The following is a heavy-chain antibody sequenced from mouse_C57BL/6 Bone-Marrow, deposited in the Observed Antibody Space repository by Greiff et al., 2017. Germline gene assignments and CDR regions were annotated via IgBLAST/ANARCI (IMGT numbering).Heavy chain of an antibody. CDR1: GFNIKDYY. Sequence: EVQLQQSGAELVKPGASVKLSCTASGFNIKDYYMHWVKQRTEKGLEWIGRIGHEDGEHKSATKFQGKGTITAETSSNTAYLHLSSRTSVDTAIYYCASHYYSNHWYFNVWGTGTTVTVSS. CDR2: IGHEDGEH. J-gene: IGHJ1*03. CDR3: ASHYYSNHWYFNV. D-gene: IGHD2-5*01. V-gene: IGHV14-2*01.